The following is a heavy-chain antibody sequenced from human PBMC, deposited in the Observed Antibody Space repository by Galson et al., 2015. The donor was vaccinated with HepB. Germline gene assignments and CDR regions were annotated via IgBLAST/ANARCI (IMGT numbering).Heavy chain of an antibody. CDR2: ISDSGSGI. CDR3: ARERETTPGVVIPDAFDI. D-gene: IGHD3-3*01. CDR1: GFNLKIYE. V-gene: IGHV3-48*03. Sequence: SLRLSCAASGFNLKIYEMNWVRQAPGRGLEWISFISDSGSGIFYAASVKGRFTISRDNAKNSLYLQMNSLRAEDTAVYYCARERETTPGVVIPDAFDIWGQGTMVTVSS. J-gene: IGHJ3*02.